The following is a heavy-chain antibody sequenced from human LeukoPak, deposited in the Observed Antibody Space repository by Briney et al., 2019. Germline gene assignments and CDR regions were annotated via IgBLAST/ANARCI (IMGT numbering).Heavy chain of an antibody. CDR1: GGSISSSSYY. CDR3: ARHFSHMDV. CDR2: IYYSGST. D-gene: IGHD2/OR15-2a*01. V-gene: IGHV4-39*01. J-gene: IGHJ6*02. Sequence: SETLSLTCTVSGGSISSSSYYWGWIRQPPGKGLEWIGSIYYSGSTYYNPSLKSRVTISVDTSKNQFSLKLSSVTAADTAVYYCARHFSHMDVWGQGTTVTVSS.